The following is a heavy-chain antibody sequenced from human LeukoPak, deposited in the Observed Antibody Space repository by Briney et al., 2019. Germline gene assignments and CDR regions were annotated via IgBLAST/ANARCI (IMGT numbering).Heavy chain of an antibody. V-gene: IGHV3-66*01. CDR2: IYSGGST. J-gene: IGHJ6*02. CDR3: ARGFGDRSSNYGMDV. D-gene: IGHD6-6*01. CDR1: GFTVSSNY. Sequence: TGGSLRLSCAASGFTVSSNYMSWVRQAPGKGLEWVSVIYSGGSTYYADSVKGRFTISRDNSKNTLYLQMNSLRAEDTAVYYCARGFGDRSSNYGMDVWGQGTTVTVSS.